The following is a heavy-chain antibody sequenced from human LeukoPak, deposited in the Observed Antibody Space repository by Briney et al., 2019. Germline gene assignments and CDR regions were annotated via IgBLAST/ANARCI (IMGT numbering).Heavy chain of an antibody. D-gene: IGHD3-3*01. Sequence: PSETLSLTCTVSGGSISSYYWSWIRQPPGKGLEWIGYIYYSGSTNYNPSLKSRVTISVDTSKNQFSLKLSSVTAADTAMYYCARHRSGYSSYNWFDPWGQGTLVTVSS. J-gene: IGHJ5*02. CDR1: GGSISSYY. CDR2: IYYSGST. CDR3: ARHRSGYSSYNWFDP. V-gene: IGHV4-59*08.